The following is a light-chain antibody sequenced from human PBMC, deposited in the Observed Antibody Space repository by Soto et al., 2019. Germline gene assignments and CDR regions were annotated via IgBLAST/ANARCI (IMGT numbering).Light chain of an antibody. CDR2: DAS. CDR1: QSVSSY. Sequence: EIGLTQSPATLSFSPGERATLSCRASQSVSSYLSWYQHKPCQAPRLLIYDASNRATGIPARFSGSGSGTDFTLTISSLESEDFAVYYCQQRSNWPRTFGQGTKVEIK. J-gene: IGKJ1*01. CDR3: QQRSNWPRT. V-gene: IGKV3-11*01.